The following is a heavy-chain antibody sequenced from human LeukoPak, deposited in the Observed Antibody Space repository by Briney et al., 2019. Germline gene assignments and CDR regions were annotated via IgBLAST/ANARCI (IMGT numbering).Heavy chain of an antibody. D-gene: IGHD6-19*01. J-gene: IGHJ4*02. V-gene: IGHV3-74*01. Sequence: GGSLRLSCAASGFTFSSYWMHWVRQAPGKGLVWVSRINSDGSSTSYADSVKGRFTISRDNAKNSLYLQMNSLRAEDTAVYYCAGYTDGWYEDCWGQGTLVTVSS. CDR3: AGYTDGWYEDC. CDR1: GFTFSSYW. CDR2: INSDGSST.